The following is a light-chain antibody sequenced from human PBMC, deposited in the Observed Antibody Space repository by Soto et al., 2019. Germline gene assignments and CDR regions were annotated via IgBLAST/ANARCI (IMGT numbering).Light chain of an antibody. Sequence: DIQMTQSPSSLSASVGDRVTITCRASQSMSSYLNWYQQKPGKAPKLVIYDASSLQSGVPSRFSGSGSGADFTLTISSLQPEDFATYYCPQNYSTPRTFGQGTKLEIK. V-gene: IGKV1-39*01. CDR2: DAS. J-gene: IGKJ2*01. CDR3: PQNYSTPRT. CDR1: QSMSSY.